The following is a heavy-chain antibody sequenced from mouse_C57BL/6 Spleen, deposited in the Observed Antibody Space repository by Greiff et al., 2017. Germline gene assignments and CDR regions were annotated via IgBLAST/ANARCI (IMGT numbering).Heavy chain of an antibody. CDR2: ISSGSSTI. CDR1: GFTFSDYG. Sequence: EVKVVESGGGLVKPGGSLKLSCAASGFTFSDYGMHWVRQAPEKGLEWVAYISSGSSTIYYADTVKGRFTISRDNAKNTLFLQMTSLRSEDTAMYYCAKAGPLYAMDYWGQGTSVTVSS. D-gene: IGHD6-1*01. V-gene: IGHV5-17*01. CDR3: AKAGPLYAMDY. J-gene: IGHJ4*01.